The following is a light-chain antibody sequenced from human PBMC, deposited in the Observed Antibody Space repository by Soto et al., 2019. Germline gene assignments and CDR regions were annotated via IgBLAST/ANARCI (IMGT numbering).Light chain of an antibody. CDR1: NSDVGDYNL. CDR2: EDN. J-gene: IGLJ3*02. CDR3: CSYAGSSTWV. V-gene: IGLV2-23*01. Sequence: QSVLTQPASVSGSPGQSITISCTGTNSDVGDYNLVSWYQQHPGKAPKLMIYEDNERPSGVSNRFSGSKSGNTASLTISGLQAADEADYYCCSYAGSSTWVFGGGTKLTVL.